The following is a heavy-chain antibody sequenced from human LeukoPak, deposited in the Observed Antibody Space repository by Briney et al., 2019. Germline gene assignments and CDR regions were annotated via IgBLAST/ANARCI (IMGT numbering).Heavy chain of an antibody. V-gene: IGHV3-30-3*01. CDR2: ISYDGSSE. CDR1: GFTFSSYA. J-gene: IGHJ4*02. D-gene: IGHD4-17*01. CDR3: ARETGSAVGSTDFDY. Sequence: GGSLRLSCAASGFTFSSYAIHWVRQAPGKGLEWVAVISYDGSSEYYADSVKGRFTISRDNSENTLYLQMNSLRAEDMAVYYCARETGSAVGSTDFDYWGQGTLVTVSS.